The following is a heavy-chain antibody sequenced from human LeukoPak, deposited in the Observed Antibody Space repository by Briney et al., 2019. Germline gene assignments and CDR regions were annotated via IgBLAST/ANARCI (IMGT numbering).Heavy chain of an antibody. V-gene: IGHV3-21*01. CDR1: GFTFSSYS. CDR3: ARILLWFGELLGVKAFDI. D-gene: IGHD3-10*01. CDR2: ISSSSSYI. J-gene: IGHJ3*02. Sequence: GGSLRLSCAASGFTFSSYSMNWVRQAPGKGLEWVSSISSSSSYIYYADSVKGRFTISRDNAKNSLYLQMNSLRAEDTAVYYCARILLWFGELLGVKAFDIWGQGTMVTVSS.